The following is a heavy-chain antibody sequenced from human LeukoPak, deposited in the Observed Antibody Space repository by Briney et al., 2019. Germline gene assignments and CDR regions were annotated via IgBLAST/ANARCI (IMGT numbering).Heavy chain of an antibody. CDR3: ARDLGPLRYFDWSSYFDY. CDR2: IYHSGST. J-gene: IGHJ4*02. D-gene: IGHD3-9*01. CDR1: GYSISSGYY. Sequence: SETLSLTCTVFGYSISSGYYWGWIRQPPGKGLEWIGSIYHSGSTYYNPSLKSRVTISVDTSKNQFSLKLSSVTAADTAVYYCARDLGPLRYFDWSSYFDYWGQGTLVTVSS. V-gene: IGHV4-38-2*02.